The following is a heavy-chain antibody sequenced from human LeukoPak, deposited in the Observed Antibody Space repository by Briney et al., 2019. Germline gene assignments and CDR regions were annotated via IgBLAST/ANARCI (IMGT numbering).Heavy chain of an antibody. CDR2: IYYSGNT. J-gene: IGHJ4*02. CDR3: ARIRNYGSGTYIPFVDY. D-gene: IGHD3-10*01. CDR1: GGSISSFY. V-gene: IGHV4-59*01. Sequence: SETLSLTCTVSGGSISSFYWGWIRQPPGKGLEWIGYIYYSGNTNYNPSLKSRVTISGDTSKNQFSLKLSSVTAADTAVYYCARIRNYGSGTYIPFVDYWGQGTLVTVSS.